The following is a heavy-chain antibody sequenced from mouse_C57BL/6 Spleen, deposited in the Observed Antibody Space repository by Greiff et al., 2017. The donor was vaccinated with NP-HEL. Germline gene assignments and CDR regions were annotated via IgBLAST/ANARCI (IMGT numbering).Heavy chain of an antibody. CDR3: ARKGKTAQALAY. J-gene: IGHJ3*01. CDR1: GYTFPSSW. Sequence: QAQLQHLEAEFVMPGASVKLSGKASGYTFPSSWMHWVKQRLGLGLEWIGEIDPSDSYLTYKQNFKGKSTLTVAKSTSTTYMQLSSLTSEDSAVYYCARKGKTAQALAYWGQGTLVTVSA. D-gene: IGHD3-2*02. V-gene: IGHV1-69*01. CDR2: IDPSDSYL.